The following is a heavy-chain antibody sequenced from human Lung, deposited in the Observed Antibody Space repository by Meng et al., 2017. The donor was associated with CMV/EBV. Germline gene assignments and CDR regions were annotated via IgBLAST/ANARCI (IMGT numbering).Heavy chain of an antibody. V-gene: IGHV3-74*01. J-gene: IGHJ4*02. CDR2: INSDGSST. D-gene: IGHD4-17*01. CDR1: GFTFSSYW. Sequence: GESXKISCAASGFTFSSYWMHWVRQAPGKGLVWVSRINSDGSSTSYADSVKGRFTISRDNAKNTLYLQMNSLRAEDTAVYYCARESVGWGYYGDYERYFDYWGQGXLVTVSS. CDR3: ARESVGWGYYGDYERYFDY.